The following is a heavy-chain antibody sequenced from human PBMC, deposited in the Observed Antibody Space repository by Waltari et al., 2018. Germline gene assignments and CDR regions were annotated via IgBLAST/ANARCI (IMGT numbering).Heavy chain of an antibody. CDR3: ARVVYKQLVPDLIVYFDY. D-gene: IGHD6-13*01. CDR1: GYTFTGYY. Sequence: QVQLVQSGAEVKKPGASVKVSCKASGYTFTGYYMHWVRQAPGQGLEWMGRINPNSVGTNYAQKFQGRVTMTRDTSISTAYMELSRLRSDDTAVYYCARVVYKQLVPDLIVYFDYWGQGTLVTVSS. CDR2: INPNSVGT. J-gene: IGHJ4*02. V-gene: IGHV1-2*06.